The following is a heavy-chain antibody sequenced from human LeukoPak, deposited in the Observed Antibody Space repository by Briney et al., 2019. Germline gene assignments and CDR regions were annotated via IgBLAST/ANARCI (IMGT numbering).Heavy chain of an antibody. J-gene: IGHJ3*02. CDR1: GFTFSSYG. CDR2: ISYDGSNK. Sequence: GGSLRLSCAASGFTFSSYGMHWVRQAPGKGLEWVAVISYDGSNKYYADSVKGRFTISRDNSKNTLYLQMNSLRAEDTAVYYCASVPRGRGLGDPDAFDIWGQGTMVTVSS. V-gene: IGHV3-30*03. D-gene: IGHD3-16*01. CDR3: ASVPRGRGLGDPDAFDI.